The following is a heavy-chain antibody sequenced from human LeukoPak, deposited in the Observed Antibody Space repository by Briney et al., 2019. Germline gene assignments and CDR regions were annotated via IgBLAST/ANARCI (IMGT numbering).Heavy chain of an antibody. V-gene: IGHV4-30-2*01. D-gene: IGHD4-17*01. CDR3: ARDQGDYLYYYYYGMDV. CDR1: GGSISSGGYY. Sequence: SETLSLTCTVSGGSISSGGYYWSWIRQPPGKGLEWIGYIYHSGSTYYNPSLKNRVTISVDRSKNQFSLKLSSVTAADTAVYYCARDQGDYLYYYYYGMDVWGQGTTVTVSS. CDR2: IYHSGST. J-gene: IGHJ6*02.